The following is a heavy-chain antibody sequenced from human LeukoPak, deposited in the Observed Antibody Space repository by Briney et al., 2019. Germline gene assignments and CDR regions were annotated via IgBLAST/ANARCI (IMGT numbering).Heavy chain of an antibody. D-gene: IGHD3-9*01. J-gene: IGHJ4*02. CDR2: IYHSGST. CDR1: GYSISSGYY. Sequence: SETLSLTCAVSGYSISSGYYWGWIRQPPGKGLEWIGSIYHSGSTYYNPSLKSRVTISVDTSKNQFSLKLSSVTAADTAVYYCARGPFKVLRYFDWSSDYFDYWGQGTLVTVSS. CDR3: ARGPFKVLRYFDWSSDYFDY. V-gene: IGHV4-38-2*01.